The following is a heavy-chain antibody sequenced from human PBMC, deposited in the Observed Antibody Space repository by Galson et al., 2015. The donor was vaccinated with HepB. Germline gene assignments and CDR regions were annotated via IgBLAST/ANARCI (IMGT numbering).Heavy chain of an antibody. J-gene: IGHJ5*02. D-gene: IGHD6-6*01. V-gene: IGHV3-23*01. CDR2: ISGSGGST. Sequence: SLRLSCAASGFTFSSYAMSWVRQAPGKGLEWVSAISGSGGSTYYADSVKGRFTISRDNSKNTLYLQMNSLRAEDTAVYYCAKEGARLRYSSSFTGGFDPWGQGTLVTVSS. CDR3: AKEGARLRYSSSFTGGFDP. CDR1: GFTFSSYA.